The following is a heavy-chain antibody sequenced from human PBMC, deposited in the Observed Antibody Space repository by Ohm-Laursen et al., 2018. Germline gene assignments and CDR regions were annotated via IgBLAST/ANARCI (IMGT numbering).Heavy chain of an antibody. J-gene: IGHJ4*02. CDR3: ARVSVGAFGIDY. CDR1: GFTFSAYC. CDR2: IKHDGSVK. V-gene: IGHV3-7*01. D-gene: IGHD1-26*01. Sequence: SLRLSCAASGFTFSAYCMSWVRQAPGKGLEWVANIKHDGSVKYYVDSVKGRFTISRDNAKNSLYLQMNSLRAEDTAVYYCARVSVGAFGIDYWGQGTLVTVSS.